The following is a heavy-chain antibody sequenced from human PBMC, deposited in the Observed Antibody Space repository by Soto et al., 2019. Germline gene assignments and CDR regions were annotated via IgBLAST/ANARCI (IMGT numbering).Heavy chain of an antibody. CDR3: ARDGMTTGDT. CDR1: GVSVRSYT. V-gene: IGHV4-4*07. D-gene: IGHD2-21*02. CDR2: VFSSVSA. Sequence: SETLSLTCIVSGVSVRSYTWSWVRQPANKGLEWIGRVFSSVSATYNPSLKSRVTITMDTPENQISLKLDSVTAADAGVYYCARDGMTTGDTWGPGTAVTVSS. J-gene: IGHJ4*02.